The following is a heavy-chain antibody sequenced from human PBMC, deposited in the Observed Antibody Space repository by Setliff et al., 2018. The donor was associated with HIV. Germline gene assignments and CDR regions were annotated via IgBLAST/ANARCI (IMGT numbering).Heavy chain of an antibody. Sequence: PGGSLRLSCAATGFTFSSYVLHWVRQAPGKGLEWVAVMSTGGDIKIYADSVKGRFTISRDNSKNTLFLQMNSLRPEDTATYYCVRDPIEGYPDYFDYWGQGTPVTVSS. D-gene: IGHD1-26*01. CDR1: GFTFSSYV. J-gene: IGHJ4*02. CDR3: VRDPIEGYPDYFDY. V-gene: IGHV3-30-3*01. CDR2: MSTGGDIK.